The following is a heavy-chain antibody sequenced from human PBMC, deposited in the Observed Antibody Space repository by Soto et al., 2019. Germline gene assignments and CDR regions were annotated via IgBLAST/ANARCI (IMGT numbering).Heavy chain of an antibody. J-gene: IGHJ4*02. D-gene: IGHD2-8*01. V-gene: IGHV1-8*01. Sequence: ASVKVSCKASGYTFTNYDINWVRQAAGQGLEWMGWMNPNSGNTGYAQKFQGRVTMTRNTSISTAYMEMSSLRSEDTAVYYCARAVRVFSRTTKSYYFDYWGQGALVTVSS. CDR3: ARAVRVFSRTTKSYYFDY. CDR1: GYTFTNYD. CDR2: MNPNSGNT.